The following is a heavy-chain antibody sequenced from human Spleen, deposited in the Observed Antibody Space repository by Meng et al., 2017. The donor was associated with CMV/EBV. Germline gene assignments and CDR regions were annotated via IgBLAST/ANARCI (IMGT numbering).Heavy chain of an antibody. D-gene: IGHD2-15*01. J-gene: IGHJ4*02. CDR1: GFTFSTYS. V-gene: IGHV3-21*01. Sequence: GESLKISCGASGFTFSTYSMNWVRQAPGKGLEWISSISPSSSESYIYYADSVKGRFTISRDNAKNSLYLQMNSLRAEDTAVYYCASGGSCYFSGCGIDYWGQGTLVTVS. CDR2: ISPSSSESYI. CDR3: ASGGSCYFSGCGIDY.